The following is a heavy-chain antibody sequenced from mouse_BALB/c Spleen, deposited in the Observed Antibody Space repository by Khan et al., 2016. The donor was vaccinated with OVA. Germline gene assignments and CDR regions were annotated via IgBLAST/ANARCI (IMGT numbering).Heavy chain of an antibody. V-gene: IGHV1S132*01. CDR2: IYPGTDNT. CDR1: GYIFTSYW. Sequence: VQLQESGAELVRPGASVKLSCKTSGYIFTSYWIHWVKQRSGQGLEWITRIYPGTDNTYYNEKLRDKATLTADKSSSTAYIQLSSLKSEDSAVYFCAREEALYYFAYWGQGTTLTVSS. CDR3: AREEALYYFAY. J-gene: IGHJ2*01. D-gene: IGHD1-1*01.